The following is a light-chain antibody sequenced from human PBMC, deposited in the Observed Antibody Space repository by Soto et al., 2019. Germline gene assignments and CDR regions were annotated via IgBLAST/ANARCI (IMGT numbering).Light chain of an antibody. CDR3: RSYTTSNTLI. V-gene: IGLV2-14*01. J-gene: IGLJ2*01. Sequence: QSALTQPASVSGSPGQSITVSCTGTSNDVGAYKYVSWYQQYPGKAPKLMIYDVSIRPSGGSSRFSGSKSGNTTSLTISGLQADDEADYYCRSYTTSNTLIFGGGTKLTVL. CDR1: SNDVGAYKY. CDR2: DVS.